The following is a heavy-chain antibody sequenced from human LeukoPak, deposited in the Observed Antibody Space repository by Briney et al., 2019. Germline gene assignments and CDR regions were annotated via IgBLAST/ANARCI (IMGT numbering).Heavy chain of an antibody. J-gene: IGHJ6*03. Sequence: SETLSLTCTVSGGSISSYYWSWIRQPPGKGLEWIGYIYYSGSTNYNPSLKSRVTISVDTSKNQFSLKLSSVTAADTAVYYCARRRGGDYGMYYYYYMDVWGKGTTVTVSS. D-gene: IGHD4-17*01. CDR1: GGSISSYY. V-gene: IGHV4-59*01. CDR3: ARRRGGDYGMYYYYYMDV. CDR2: IYYSGST.